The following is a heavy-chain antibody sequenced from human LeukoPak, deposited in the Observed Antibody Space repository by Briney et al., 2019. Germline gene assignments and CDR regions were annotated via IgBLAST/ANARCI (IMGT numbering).Heavy chain of an antibody. CDR1: GYTFTHYG. CDR3: AKEYGYDYNYLHSMDV. CDR2: ISYDGNNK. Sequence: PGRSLRLSCVISGYTFTHYGFHWVRQAPGKALEGVAYISYDGNNKYEDSVKGRFTISRDNSKNTVYLQMNSLRAEDTSVYFCAKEYGYDYNYLHSMDVWGKGTTVTIFS. J-gene: IGHJ6*03. D-gene: IGHD5-12*01. V-gene: IGHV3-30*18.